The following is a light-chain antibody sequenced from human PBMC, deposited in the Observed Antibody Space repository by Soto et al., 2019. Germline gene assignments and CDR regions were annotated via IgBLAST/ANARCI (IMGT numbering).Light chain of an antibody. V-gene: IGKV4-1*01. CDR3: QQYYSTPYT. CDR1: QSVLYSSNNKNY. J-gene: IGKJ2*01. CDR2: WAS. Sequence: DIVLTQSPDSLAVSLGERATINCKSSQSVLYSSNNKNYLAWYQQEPGQPPKLLIYWASTRQSGVPDRFSGSGSGTDFTLTISSLQAEDVAVYYCQQYYSTPYTFGQGTKLEIE.